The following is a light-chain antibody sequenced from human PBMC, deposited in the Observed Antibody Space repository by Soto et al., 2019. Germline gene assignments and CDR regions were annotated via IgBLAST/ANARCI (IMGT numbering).Light chain of an antibody. Sequence: AIRMTQSPSSLSASTGDRVTITCRASQGISSYLAWYQQKPGKAPKLLIYKASSLESGVPSRFSGSGFGTEFTLTISSLQPDDSATYYCQQYDSYSTFGQGTKVDIK. CDR1: QGISSY. J-gene: IGKJ1*01. V-gene: IGKV1-8*01. CDR3: QQYDSYST. CDR2: KAS.